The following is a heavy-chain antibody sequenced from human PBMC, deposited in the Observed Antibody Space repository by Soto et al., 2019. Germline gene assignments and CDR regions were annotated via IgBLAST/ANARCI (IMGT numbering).Heavy chain of an antibody. CDR2: ISGYNGNA. CDR1: GYTFSSHG. CDR3: AREGSYGWYDC. D-gene: IGHD2-15*01. Sequence: QVQLVQSGAEVRKPGGSVKVSCKASGYTFSSHGIIWVRQAPGQGLEWMGWISGYNGNAKYAQRFQGRVTMTTDTSTSTVYIDLRSMGSDDSAVYYCAREGSYGWYDCWGQGTLVTVSS. V-gene: IGHV1-18*01. J-gene: IGHJ5*01.